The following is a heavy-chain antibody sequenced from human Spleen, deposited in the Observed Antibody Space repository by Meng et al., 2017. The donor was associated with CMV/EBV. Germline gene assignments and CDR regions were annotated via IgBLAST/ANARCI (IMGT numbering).Heavy chain of an antibody. V-gene: IGHV3-23*01. CDR3: AKDDSGSFFFPLDY. CDR2: ISGSGDST. Sequence: EVQLLESGGDLVQPGGSLRLSCAASGSTFASYAMSWVRQAPGKGLEWVSGISGSGDSTHYADSVKGRFTISRDNSKNTLYLQMDSLRVEDTAVYHCAKDDSGSFFFPLDYWGQGTLVTVSS. CDR1: GSTFASYA. J-gene: IGHJ4*02. D-gene: IGHD1-26*01.